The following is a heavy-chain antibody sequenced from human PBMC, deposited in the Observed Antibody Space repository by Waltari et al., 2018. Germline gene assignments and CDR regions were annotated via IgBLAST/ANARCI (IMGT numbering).Heavy chain of an antibody. Sequence: QVQLQESGPGLVKPSETLSLTCAVSGYSISSGYYWGWIRQPPGKGLEWIGSIYHSGRTYYNPSLKSRVTISVDTSKNQFSLKLSSVTAADTAVYYCARRRAAPPYYFDYWGQGTLVTVSS. CDR3: ARRRAAPPYYFDY. J-gene: IGHJ4*02. CDR2: IYHSGRT. D-gene: IGHD6-6*01. V-gene: IGHV4-38-2*01. CDR1: GYSISSGYY.